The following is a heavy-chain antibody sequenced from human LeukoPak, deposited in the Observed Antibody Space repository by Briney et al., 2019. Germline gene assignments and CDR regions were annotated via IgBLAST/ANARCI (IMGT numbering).Heavy chain of an antibody. Sequence: ASVKVSCKASGYTFTSYGISWVRQAPGQGLEWMGWISAYNGNTNYAQKLQGRVTMTTDTSTSTAYMELRSLRSDDTAVYYCARDLLRGTMVRGTLLYWGQGTLVTVSS. D-gene: IGHD3-10*01. J-gene: IGHJ4*02. CDR1: GYTFTSYG. CDR2: ISAYNGNT. V-gene: IGHV1-18*01. CDR3: ARDLLRGTMVRGTLLY.